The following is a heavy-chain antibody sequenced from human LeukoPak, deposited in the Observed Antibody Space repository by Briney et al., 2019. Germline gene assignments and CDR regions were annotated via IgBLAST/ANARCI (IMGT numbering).Heavy chain of an antibody. J-gene: IGHJ6*02. D-gene: IGHD2/OR15-2a*01. CDR2: IYYTGST. V-gene: IGHV4-59*01. Sequence: SETLSLTCTVSGGSISGYYWGWIRQPPGKGLEWIAYIYYTGSTNYNTSLESRVTISVDTSKNQFSLKLSSVTAADTAVYYCAKGGSTNFYYGDVWGQGTTVTVSS. CDR1: GGSISGYY. CDR3: AKGGSTNFYYGDV.